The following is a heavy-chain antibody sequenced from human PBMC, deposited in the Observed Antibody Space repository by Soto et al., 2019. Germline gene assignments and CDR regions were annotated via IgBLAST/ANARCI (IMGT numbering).Heavy chain of an antibody. CDR1: GFTFSSYE. V-gene: IGHV3-48*03. CDR3: ARDGSIAAAGGDYAFDI. CDR2: ISSSGSTI. D-gene: IGHD6-13*01. Sequence: GGSLRLSCAASGFTFSSYEMNWVRQAPGKGLGWVSYISSSGSTIYYADSVKGRFTISRDNAKNSLYLQMNSLRAEDTAVYYCARDGSIAAAGGDYAFDIWGQGTMVTVSS. J-gene: IGHJ3*02.